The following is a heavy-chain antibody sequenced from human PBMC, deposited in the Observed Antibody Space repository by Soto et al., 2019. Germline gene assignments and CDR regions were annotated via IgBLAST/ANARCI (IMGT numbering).Heavy chain of an antibody. CDR2: INSDGSTR. D-gene: IGHD2-2*01. J-gene: IGHJ4*02. CDR3: AKEGRIGYCSSTSCTSEGFDY. CDR1: GFPFSTNW. Sequence: GGSLRLSCAASGFPFSTNWMHWVRQAPGKGLVWVSRINSDGSTRNYADSVKGRFTISRDNSKNTLYLQMNSLRAEDTAVYYCAKEGRIGYCSSTSCTSEGFDYWGQGTLVTVSS. V-gene: IGHV3-74*01.